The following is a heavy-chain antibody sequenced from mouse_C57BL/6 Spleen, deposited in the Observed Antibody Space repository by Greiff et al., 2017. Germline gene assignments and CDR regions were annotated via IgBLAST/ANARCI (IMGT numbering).Heavy chain of an antibody. V-gene: IGHV5-16*01. J-gene: IGHJ2*01. CDR1: GFTFSDYY. D-gene: IGHD1-1*01. Sequence: EVNLVESEGGLVQPGSSMKLSCTASGFTFSDYYMAWVRQVPEKGLEWVANINYDGSSTYYLDSLKSRFIISRDNAKNILYLQMSSLKSEDTATYYCARDYGSSLDYWGQGTTLTVSS. CDR3: ARDYGSSLDY. CDR2: INYDGSST.